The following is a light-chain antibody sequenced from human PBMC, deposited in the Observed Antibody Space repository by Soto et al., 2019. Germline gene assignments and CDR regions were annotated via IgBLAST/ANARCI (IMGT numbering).Light chain of an antibody. CDR3: QKYNNYPRT. CDR1: QSISSW. V-gene: IGKV1-5*03. J-gene: IGKJ1*01. Sequence: DILMTQSPSTLSASVGDRDTITCRDSQSISSWLAWYQQKPGKAPTIRIYKASSLESGIPSSFSGSGSVTDITRIICSLKTDDFATYYYQKYNNYPRTFGQGSKVEIK. CDR2: KAS.